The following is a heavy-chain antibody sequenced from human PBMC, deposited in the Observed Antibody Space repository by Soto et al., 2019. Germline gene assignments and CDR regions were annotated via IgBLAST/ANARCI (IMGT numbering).Heavy chain of an antibody. CDR2: IYWDDDE. J-gene: IGHJ4*02. V-gene: IGHV2-5*02. CDR1: GFSLTTRGVG. Sequence: QITLKESGPTLVKPTQTLTLTCTFSGFSLTTRGVGVGWIRQPPGKALEWLALIYWDDDEGYSPSLKSRLTIPQDPTNNHQVLTTTNIAPVDTATYFCAHRPRGFSYHFDYGGEGTLVTVSS. D-gene: IGHD5-18*01. CDR3: AHRPRGFSYHFDY.